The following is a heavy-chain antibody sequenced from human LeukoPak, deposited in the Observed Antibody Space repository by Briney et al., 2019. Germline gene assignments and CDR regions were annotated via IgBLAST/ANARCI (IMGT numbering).Heavy chain of an antibody. D-gene: IGHD5-12*01. CDR2: IYYSGST. J-gene: IGHJ6*03. Sequence: SETLSLTCTVSGGSISSYYWSWIRQPPGKGLEWIGYIYYSGSTNYNPSLKSRVTISVETSKNQFSLKLSSVTAEDTAVYYCARLGQRFAVRGYSGYDHLSTYYYYMDVWGKGTTVTVSS. CDR1: GGSISSYY. CDR3: ARLGQRFAVRGYSGYDHLSTYYYYMDV. V-gene: IGHV4-59*01.